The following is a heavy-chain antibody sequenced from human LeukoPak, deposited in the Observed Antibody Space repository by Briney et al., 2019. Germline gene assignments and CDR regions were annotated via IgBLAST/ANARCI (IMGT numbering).Heavy chain of an antibody. J-gene: IGHJ4*02. CDR1: GFTFSTYA. Sequence: GGSLRLSCAASGFTFSTYAMHWVRQAPGQGLDWVAFIRHGGSIKYYADSVKGRFTISRDNAKNSVYLQMNSLRAEDTAVYYYARTTTVTTSSYDYWGQGTLVTVSS. CDR3: ARTTTVTTSSYDY. CDR2: IRHGGSIK. D-gene: IGHD4-17*01. V-gene: IGHV3-30*02.